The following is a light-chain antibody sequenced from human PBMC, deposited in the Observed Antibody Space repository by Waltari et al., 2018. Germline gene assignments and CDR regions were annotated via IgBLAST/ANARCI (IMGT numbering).Light chain of an antibody. J-gene: IGLJ1*01. CDR2: EVT. V-gene: IGLV2-23*02. CDR1: SSDVVSYNL. CDR3: CSHAGSSIYV. Sequence: QSALTQPASVSGSPGQSITIPCTGTSSDVVSYNLVSWYQQHPGKAPKLMIYEVTERPSGVSNRFSGSKSDNTASLTISGLQAEDEADYYCCSHAGSSIYVFGTGTKVTIL.